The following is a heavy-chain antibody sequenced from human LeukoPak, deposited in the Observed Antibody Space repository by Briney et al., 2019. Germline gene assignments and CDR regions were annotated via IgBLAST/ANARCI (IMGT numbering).Heavy chain of an antibody. CDR2: INPDSGGT. V-gene: IGHV1-2*02. J-gene: IGHJ6*03. CDR3: ARVVGDKWPYYYYYMDV. D-gene: IGHD5-12*01. CDR1: GYTFTDYY. Sequence: GASVKVSCKASGYTFTDYYLHWVRQAPGQGLEWMGWINPDSGGTNYAQRFQGRVSMTRDTSFTTAYMELNSLRSDDTDVYFCARVVGDKWPYYYYYMDVWGQGTTVTIS.